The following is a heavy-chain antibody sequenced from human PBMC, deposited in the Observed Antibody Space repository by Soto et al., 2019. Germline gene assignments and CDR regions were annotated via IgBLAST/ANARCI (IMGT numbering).Heavy chain of an antibody. V-gene: IGHV4-30-4*08. Sequence: QVQLQESGPGLVKPSQTLSLTCTVSGGSISSCDCYWSWLRQPPGMGLEWIGYVYNSGSTYYNRCHTCRVTISVDTSQNQFSLNASSVTAADTAVYYCAGENKVVTWWGQGTLVTVSS. CDR1: GGSISSCDCY. D-gene: IGHD2-21*02. CDR3: AGENKVVTW. CDR2: VYNSGST. J-gene: IGHJ4*02.